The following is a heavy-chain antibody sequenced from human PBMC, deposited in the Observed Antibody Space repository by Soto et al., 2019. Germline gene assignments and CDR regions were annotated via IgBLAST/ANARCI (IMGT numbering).Heavy chain of an antibody. V-gene: IGHV6-1*01. D-gene: IGHD2-15*01. CDR1: GDTVSSNSVA. CDR3: ARSEEDSDYYYYGMDV. Sequence: SQTLSLTCVGSGDTVSSNSVAWNWVRQSPSRGLEWLGRTYYRSRWYSDYAVSVRSRIVINADTSKNQVSLQLNSVTPEDTAVYYCARSEEDSDYYYYGMDVWGQGTTVTVSS. CDR2: TYYRSRWYS. J-gene: IGHJ6*02.